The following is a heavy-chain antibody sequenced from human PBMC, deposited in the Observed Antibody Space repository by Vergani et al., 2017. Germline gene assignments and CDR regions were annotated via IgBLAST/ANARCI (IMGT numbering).Heavy chain of an antibody. CDR1: GGSSNNDDYY. J-gene: IGHJ4*02. CDR3: ARVAGGSGGYYLA. V-gene: IGHV4-30-4*08. Sequence: QVQLQESGPGLVKPSETLSVTCIVSGGSSNNDDYYWSWIRQPPGKGLEWIGYIYYSGSTYYNPSLESRLTMSLDSSRTQFSLKLISVTAEDTAVYYCARVAGGSGGYYLARGQGTPVSVSS. CDR2: IYYSGST. D-gene: IGHD3-22*01.